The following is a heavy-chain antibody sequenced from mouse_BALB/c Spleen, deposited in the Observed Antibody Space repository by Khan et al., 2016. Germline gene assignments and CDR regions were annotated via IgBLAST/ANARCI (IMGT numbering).Heavy chain of an antibody. J-gene: IGHJ4*01. Sequence: QIQLVQSGPELKKPGETVKISCKASGYTFTDYSIHWVKQAPGKGLKWMGWINTETGEPTYAVDFMVRFAFSLDTSARTAYLQINNLKNEDTATYFCAGRYEAMDYWGQGTSVTVTS. CDR2: INTETGEP. CDR1: GYTFTDYS. V-gene: IGHV9-2-1*01. D-gene: IGHD2-14*01. CDR3: AGRYEAMDY.